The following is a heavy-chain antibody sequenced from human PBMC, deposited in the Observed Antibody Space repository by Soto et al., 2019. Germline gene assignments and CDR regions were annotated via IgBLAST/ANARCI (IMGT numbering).Heavy chain of an antibody. J-gene: IGHJ6*02. CDR1: GYTFTSYA. V-gene: IGHV1-3*01. Sequence: ASVKVSCKASGYTFTSYAMHWVRQAPGQRLEWMGWINAGNGNTKYSQKFQGRVTITRDTSASTAYMELSSLRSEDTAVYYCASPKLERHHYYYGMDVWGQGTTVTVSS. CDR3: ASPKLERHHYYYGMDV. CDR2: INAGNGNT. D-gene: IGHD1-1*01.